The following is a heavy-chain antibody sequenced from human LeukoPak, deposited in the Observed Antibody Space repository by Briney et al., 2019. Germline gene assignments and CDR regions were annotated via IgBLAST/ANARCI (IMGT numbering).Heavy chain of an antibody. CDR3: VPKGNEGY. V-gene: IGHV3-64D*06. D-gene: IGHD1-1*01. CDR1: GFIFSSYA. Sequence: GGSLRLSCSASGFIFSSYAMHGVRQAPGKGLEYVSAISPNGGTTYYADSVKGRFSISRDNSKNVLYLQMSSLRPEDTAVYYCVPKGNEGYWGQGTLVTVSS. J-gene: IGHJ4*02. CDR2: ISPNGGTT.